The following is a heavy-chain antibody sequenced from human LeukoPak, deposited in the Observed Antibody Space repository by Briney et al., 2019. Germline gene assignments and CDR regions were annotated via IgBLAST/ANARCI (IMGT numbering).Heavy chain of an antibody. CDR1: GYTFTGYY. CDR2: INPNSGGA. CDR3: ARDSRNYYDSRGGGDEAFDI. J-gene: IGHJ3*02. Sequence: ASVKVSCKTSGYTFTGYYIQWVRQAPGQGLEWMGWINPNSGGASYVQKFQGRVTMTSDMSISTAYMELSSLRSDDTAVYYCARDSRNYYDSRGGGDEAFDIWGQGTMVTVSS. D-gene: IGHD3-22*01. V-gene: IGHV1-2*02.